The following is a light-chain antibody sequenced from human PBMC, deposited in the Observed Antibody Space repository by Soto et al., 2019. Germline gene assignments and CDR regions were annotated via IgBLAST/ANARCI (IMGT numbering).Light chain of an antibody. CDR2: DAS. CDR3: QHRSECPVS. CDR1: RSVNSY. Sequence: EIVLTQSPAPLSLSPGERATLSCRASRSVNSYLAWYQQKPGQAPRLLISDASNRATGIPARFSGSGSGTDFTLTISSLEPEDFAVYYCQHRSECPVSFGQGTRLESK. J-gene: IGKJ5*01. V-gene: IGKV3-11*01.